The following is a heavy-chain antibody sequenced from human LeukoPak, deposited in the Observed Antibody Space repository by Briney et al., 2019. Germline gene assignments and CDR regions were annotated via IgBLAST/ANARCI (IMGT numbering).Heavy chain of an antibody. Sequence: GGSLRLSCAASGFTFSSYGMHWVRQAPGKGLEWVAFIRYDGSNKYYADSVKGRFTISRDNSKNTLYLQMNSLRAEDTAVYYCAKDQLEWLIAGGGELFDYWGQGTLVTVSS. D-gene: IGHD5-12*01. CDR1: GFTFSSYG. J-gene: IGHJ4*02. CDR3: AKDQLEWLIAGGGELFDY. CDR2: IRYDGSNK. V-gene: IGHV3-30*02.